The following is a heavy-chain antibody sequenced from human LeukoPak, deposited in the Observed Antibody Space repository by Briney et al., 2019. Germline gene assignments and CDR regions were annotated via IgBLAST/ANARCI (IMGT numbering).Heavy chain of an antibody. CDR3: ARAPSEIGGYYPEYFRH. CDR2: IKSDGKT. Sequence: GGSLGLSCAASGFTFSSYWMHWVRQAPGKGLVWVSRIKSDGKTNYADSVKGRFTISRDNAKNTVSLQMNSLRAEDTGVYYCARAPSEIGGYYPEYFRHWGQGTLVTVSS. CDR1: GFTFSSYW. D-gene: IGHD3-22*01. V-gene: IGHV3-74*01. J-gene: IGHJ1*01.